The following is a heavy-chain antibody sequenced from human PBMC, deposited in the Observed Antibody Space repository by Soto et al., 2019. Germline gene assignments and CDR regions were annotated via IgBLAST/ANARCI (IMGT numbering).Heavy chain of an antibody. Sequence: QVHLVQSGAEVKKPGSSVKVSCKTSGGSFNNYAVSWVRQAPGQGLEWMGGIIPNFDTPNYAQKFQDRVTIIADEYTSTVYMEVRSLRSNGTAVYYCAVAMVREILIFESSGMHVWGQGTTVIVSS. CDR3: AVAMVREILIFESSGMHV. CDR2: IIPNFDTP. V-gene: IGHV1-69*01. CDR1: GGSFNNYA. D-gene: IGHD3-10*01. J-gene: IGHJ6*02.